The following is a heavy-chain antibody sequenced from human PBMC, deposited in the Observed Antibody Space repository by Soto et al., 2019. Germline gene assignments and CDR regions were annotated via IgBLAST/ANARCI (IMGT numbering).Heavy chain of an antibody. CDR1: GFTFSSYA. Sequence: GGSLRLSCAASGFTFSSYAMHWVRQAPGKGLEWVAVISYDGSNKYYADSVKGPFTISRDNSKNTLYLQMNSLRAEDTAVYYCAGRSFGGGLNYDILTGQYYYYYGMDVWGQGTTVTVSS. CDR3: AGRSFGGGLNYDILTGQYYYYYGMDV. CDR2: ISYDGSNK. J-gene: IGHJ6*02. D-gene: IGHD3-9*01. V-gene: IGHV3-30-3*01.